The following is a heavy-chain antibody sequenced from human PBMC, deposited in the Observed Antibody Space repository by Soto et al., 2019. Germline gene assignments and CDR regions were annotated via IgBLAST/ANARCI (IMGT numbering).Heavy chain of an antibody. D-gene: IGHD7-27*01. Sequence: PGGSLRLSCAASGFTFSIFAMSWVRQSPGKGLEWVSTISGSGGSTYYADAVKGRFTISRDNSMGTLYLQMKSLRVEDTAIYYSAKELSLGSTVDLGYWGQGALVTVSS. CDR2: ISGSGGST. V-gene: IGHV3-23*01. J-gene: IGHJ4*02. CDR1: GFTFSIFA. CDR3: AKELSLGSTVDLGY.